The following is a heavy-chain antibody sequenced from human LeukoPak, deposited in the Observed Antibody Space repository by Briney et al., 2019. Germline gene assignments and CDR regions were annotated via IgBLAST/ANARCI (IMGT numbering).Heavy chain of an antibody. J-gene: IGHJ4*02. V-gene: IGHV4-34*01. Sequence: RSSETLSLTCAVYGGSFSGYYWSWIRQPPGKGLEWIGEINHSGSTNYNPSLKSRVTMSVDTSNNHFSLKLSSVTAADTAVYYCARGSSREARPFDHWGQGTLVTASS. CDR3: ARGSSREARPFDH. D-gene: IGHD6-6*01. CDR2: INHSGST. CDR1: GGSFSGYY.